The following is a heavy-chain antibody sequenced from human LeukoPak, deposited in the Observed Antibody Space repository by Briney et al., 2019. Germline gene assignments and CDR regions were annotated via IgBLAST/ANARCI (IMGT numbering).Heavy chain of an antibody. D-gene: IGHD6-13*01. CDR3: AKAAAGSQHSYYYYYLDV. V-gene: IGHV1-2*02. CDR1: GYTFTGYY. J-gene: IGHJ6*03. Sequence: GASVKVSCKASGYTFTGYYMHWVRQAPGQGLEWMGWINPNSGGTNYAQKFQGRVTMTRDTYISTAYMELSRLRSDDTAVYYCAKAAAGSQHSYYYYYLDVWGTGTTVTISS. CDR2: INPNSGGT.